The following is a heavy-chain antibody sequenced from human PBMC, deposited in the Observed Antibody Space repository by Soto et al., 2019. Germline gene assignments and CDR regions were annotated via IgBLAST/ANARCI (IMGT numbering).Heavy chain of an antibody. CDR3: AKGYYGDYLDY. V-gene: IGHV3-23*01. CDR1: GFTFSSYA. Sequence: GSLRLSCAASGFTFSSYAMTWVRQAPGKGLEWLSAISGSGGATHYTDSVKGRFTISRDNSKNTVYLQINSLRAEDTAVYFCAKGYYGDYLDYWGQGTLVTVSS. CDR2: ISGSGGAT. J-gene: IGHJ4*02. D-gene: IGHD4-17*01.